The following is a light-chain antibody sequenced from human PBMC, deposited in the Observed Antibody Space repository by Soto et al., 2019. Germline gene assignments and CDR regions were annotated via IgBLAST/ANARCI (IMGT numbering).Light chain of an antibody. CDR1: QGISRW. CDR2: TAS. J-gene: IGKJ4*01. Sequence: DIQMTQSPSSVSASVGDRVTITCRASQGISRWLAWYQQKPGKATNLLIHTASSLQSGVPSRFSGSGYGTDFTLTISSLQPEDFATYYCQQANSFPLTFGGGTKVEIK. CDR3: QQANSFPLT. V-gene: IGKV1-12*01.